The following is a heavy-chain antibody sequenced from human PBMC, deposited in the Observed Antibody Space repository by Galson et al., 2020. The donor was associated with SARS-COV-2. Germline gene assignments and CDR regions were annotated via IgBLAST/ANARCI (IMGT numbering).Heavy chain of an antibody. V-gene: IGHV4-39*01. CDR2: IYYYGST. Sequence: SETLSLTCTVSGGSITRGYYWGWIRQPAGKGLEWIGTIYYYGSTYYNPSLKSRVTISVDTSKNQFSLKLSSVTAADAAVYYCARHPHMIAAAGYGWFAPWGQGTLVTVSS. D-gene: IGHD6-13*01. CDR1: GGSITRGYY. CDR3: ARHPHMIAAAGYGWFAP. J-gene: IGHJ5*02.